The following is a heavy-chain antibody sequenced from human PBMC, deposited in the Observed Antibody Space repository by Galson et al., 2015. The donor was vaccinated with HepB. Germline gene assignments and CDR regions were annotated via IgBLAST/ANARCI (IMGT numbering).Heavy chain of an antibody. CDR2: INTNTGNP. CDR3: ARVLVYSSSSSYYYYYYMDV. V-gene: IGHV7-4-1*02. Sequence: SVKVSCMASGYTFTGYGMNWVRQAPGQGLEWMGWINTNTGNPTYAQGFTGRFVFSLDTSVSTAYLQISSLKAEDTAVYYCARVLVYSSSSSYYYYYYMDVWGKGTTVTVSS. J-gene: IGHJ6*03. CDR1: GYTFTGYG. D-gene: IGHD6-6*01.